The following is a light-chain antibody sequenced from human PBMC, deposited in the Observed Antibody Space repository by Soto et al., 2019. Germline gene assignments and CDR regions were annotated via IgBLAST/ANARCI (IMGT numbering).Light chain of an antibody. J-gene: IGKJ1*01. CDR1: QSVSTN. Sequence: IELTQSPTTKKVTPGERATLSRRASQSVSTNFAWYLQKPGQAPWLLIYGASTRASAIPARFSGTVSGTEFTLPISRLQSEDFAFYYGQQYNKRPPWTFGQGTIVDIK. CDR2: GAS. CDR3: QQYNKRPPWT. V-gene: IGKV3-15*01.